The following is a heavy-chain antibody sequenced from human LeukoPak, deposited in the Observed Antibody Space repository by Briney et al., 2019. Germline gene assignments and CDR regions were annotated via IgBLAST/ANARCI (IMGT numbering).Heavy chain of an antibody. J-gene: IGHJ5*02. CDR1: GYTFTGYY. V-gene: IGHV1-2*02. CDR3: ARVWLRGSWFDP. CDR2: INPNSGGT. Sequence: ASVKVSCKASGYTFTGYYMHWMRQAPGQGLEWMGWINPNSGGTNYAQKFQGRATMTRDTSISTAYMELSRLRSDDTAVYYCARVWLRGSWFDPWGQGTLVTVSS. D-gene: IGHD5-12*01.